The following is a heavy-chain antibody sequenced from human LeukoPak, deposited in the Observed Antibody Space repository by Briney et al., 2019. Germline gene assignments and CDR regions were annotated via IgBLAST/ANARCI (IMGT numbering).Heavy chain of an antibody. CDR3: AKDHPHIVVVTAMAHVDY. J-gene: IGHJ4*02. V-gene: IGHV3-30*18. D-gene: IGHD2-21*02. Sequence: GGSLRLSCAASGFSFSGYGMHWFRQAPGQGLEWVALISYDGTKKYYADSVKGRFTISSDSSKNTLYLQMNSLRVEDTAVYYCAKDHPHIVVVTAMAHVDYWGQGTLVTVSS. CDR2: ISYDGTKK. CDR1: GFSFSGYG.